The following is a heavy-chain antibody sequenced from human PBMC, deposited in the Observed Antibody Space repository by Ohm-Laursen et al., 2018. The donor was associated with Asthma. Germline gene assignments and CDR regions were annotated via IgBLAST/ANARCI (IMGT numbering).Heavy chain of an antibody. D-gene: IGHD3-9*01. CDR3: ARSPGGYFDWLLPTPHWFDP. J-gene: IGHJ5*02. V-gene: IGHV1-69*01. CDR1: GGTFSSYA. Sequence: GSSVKVSCKASGGTFSSYAISWVRQAPGQGLEWMGGIIPIFGTANYAQKFQGRVTITADESTSTAYMELSSLRSEDTAVYYCARSPGGYFDWLLPTPHWFDPWGQGTLVTVSS. CDR2: IIPIFGTA.